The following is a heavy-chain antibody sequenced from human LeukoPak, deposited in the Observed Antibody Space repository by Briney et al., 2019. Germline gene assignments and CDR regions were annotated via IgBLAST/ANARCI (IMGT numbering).Heavy chain of an antibody. CDR3: ARETADHYYYYGMDV. V-gene: IGHV3-33*01. CDR1: GFTFSSYG. J-gene: IGHJ6*02. D-gene: IGHD6-25*01. CDR2: IWYDGSNK. Sequence: GRSLRLSCAASGFTFSSYGMHWVRQAPGKGLEWVAVIWYDGSNKYYADSVKGRFTISRDNSKNTLYLQMNSLRAEDTAVYYCARETADHYYYYGMDVWGQGTTVTVSS.